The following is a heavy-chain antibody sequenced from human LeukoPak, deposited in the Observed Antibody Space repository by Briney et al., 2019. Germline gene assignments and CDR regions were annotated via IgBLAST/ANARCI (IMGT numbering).Heavy chain of an antibody. CDR3: ARAPEVVVITHYYYYGMDV. CDR2: INHSGST. J-gene: IGHJ6*02. Sequence: SETLSLTCAVYGGSFSGYYWSWIRQPPGKGLEWIGEINHSGSTNYNPSLKSRVTISVDTSKNQFSLKLSSVTAADTAVYNCARAPEVVVITHYYYYGMDVWGQGTTVTVSS. V-gene: IGHV4-34*01. D-gene: IGHD3-22*01. CDR1: GGSFSGYY.